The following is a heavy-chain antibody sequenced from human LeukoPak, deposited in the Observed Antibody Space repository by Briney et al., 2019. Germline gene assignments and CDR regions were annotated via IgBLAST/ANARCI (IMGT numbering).Heavy chain of an antibody. CDR1: GGSIRRGDYY. D-gene: IGHD5-24*01. CDR3: ARATITMAVGVPADAFDI. Sequence: SQTLSLTCTVSGGSIRRGDYYWSWIRQPPGEGLEWIGYIYYSGNTYYNPSLKSLVTISVDTSKKQFSLEMSSVTAAVAAVYYCARATITMAVGVPADAFDIWGQGTVVTVSS. CDR2: IYYSGNT. V-gene: IGHV4-30-4*08. J-gene: IGHJ3*02.